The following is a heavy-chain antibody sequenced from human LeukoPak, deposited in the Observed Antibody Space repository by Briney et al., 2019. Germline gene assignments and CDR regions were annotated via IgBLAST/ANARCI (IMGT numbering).Heavy chain of an antibody. CDR2: INPDGNKK. CDR3: ARDLAYSRLDY. CDR1: GLTFSSSW. D-gene: IGHD5-18*01. J-gene: IGHJ4*02. V-gene: IGHV3-7*01. Sequence: GGSLRLSCAVSGLTFSSSWMDWVRQAPGQGLVWVASINPDGNKKYSADSVKGRFTISRDNAENSLYLQMNSLRVEDTAFYYCARDLAYSRLDYWGQGMLVTVSS.